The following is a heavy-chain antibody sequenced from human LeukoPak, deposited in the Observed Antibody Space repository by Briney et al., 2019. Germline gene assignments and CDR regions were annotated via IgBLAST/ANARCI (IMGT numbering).Heavy chain of an antibody. V-gene: IGHV1-18*01. J-gene: IGHJ4*02. D-gene: IGHD3-22*01. CDR1: GYTFTSYG. Sequence: ASVKVSCKASGYTFTSYGISWVRPAPGQGLEWMGWISAYNGNTNYAQKLQGRVTMTTDTSTSTAYMELRSLRSDDTAVYYCARFKRTDYYDSSGYLFDYWGQGTLVTVSS. CDR3: ARFKRTDYYDSSGYLFDY. CDR2: ISAYNGNT.